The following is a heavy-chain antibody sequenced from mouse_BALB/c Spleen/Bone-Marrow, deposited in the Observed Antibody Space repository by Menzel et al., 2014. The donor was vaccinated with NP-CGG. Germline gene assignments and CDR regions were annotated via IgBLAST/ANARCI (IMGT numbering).Heavy chain of an antibody. Sequence: QVHVKQPGAELAKPGASVKTSCKASGYSFTSYWMHWVKQRPGQGLEWIGYINPSTGYTEYNQKFRDKATLTADKSSSTAYMQLSSVTSEDSAVYYCARRDAMDYWGQGTSVTVSS. J-gene: IGHJ4*01. CDR1: GYSFTSYW. CDR2: INPSTGYT. V-gene: IGHV1-7*01. CDR3: ARRDAMDY.